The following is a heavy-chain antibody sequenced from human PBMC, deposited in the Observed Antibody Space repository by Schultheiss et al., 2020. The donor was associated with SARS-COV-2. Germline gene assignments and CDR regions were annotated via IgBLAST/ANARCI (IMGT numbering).Heavy chain of an antibody. V-gene: IGHV3-23*01. CDR2: ISGSGGST. CDR1: GFTFSSYA. J-gene: IGHJ6*03. Sequence: GESLKISCAASGFTFSSYAMSWVRQAPGKGLEWVSAISGSGGSTYYADSVKGRFTISRDNSKNTLYLQMNSLRAEDTAVYYCAKDPNPYSSSWSYYMDVWGKGTTVTVSS. D-gene: IGHD6-13*01. CDR3: AKDPNPYSSSWSYYMDV.